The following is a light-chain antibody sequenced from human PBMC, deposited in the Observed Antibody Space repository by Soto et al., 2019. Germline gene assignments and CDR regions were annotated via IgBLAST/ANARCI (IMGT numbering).Light chain of an antibody. CDR3: QQLNSYPRLFN. V-gene: IGKV1-9*01. CDR1: HGLGSY. Sequence: DGQLTQYPSFLSASVGDRVTITCRAIHGLGSYLACYQQKPGKAPKLLIYAASNLQSGVSSRFIGRGSGKEFTLTISSLQPEDLATYYSQQLNSYPRLFNFGGGTKVDIK. CDR2: AAS. J-gene: IGKJ4*01.